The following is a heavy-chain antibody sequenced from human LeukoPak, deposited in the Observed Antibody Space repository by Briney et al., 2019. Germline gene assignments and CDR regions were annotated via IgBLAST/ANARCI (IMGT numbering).Heavy chain of an antibody. J-gene: IGHJ4*02. Sequence: GGSLRLSCAACGFTFSSYAMSWVRQAPGEGLEWVSAISGSGGSTYYADSVKGWYTISRNNTKNTLYLQMNSLRAEDTAVYYCAKDPRAVPDYWGQGTLVTVSS. V-gene: IGHV3-23*01. CDR1: GFTFSSYA. CDR2: ISGSGGST. D-gene: IGHD1-1*01. CDR3: AKDPRAVPDY.